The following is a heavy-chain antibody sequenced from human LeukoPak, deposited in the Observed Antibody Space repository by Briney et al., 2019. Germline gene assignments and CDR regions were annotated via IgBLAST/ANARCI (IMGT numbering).Heavy chain of an antibody. CDR2: INPNSGGR. Sequence: ASVKVSCKASGPTFTYQYMHWVRQAPGQGLEWMGWINPNSGGRNYAQKFQGRVTMTRDTSISTAYMELSRLRSDDTAVYYCARDTDYYDSSGYLRDWGQGTLVTVSS. CDR1: GPTFTYQY. D-gene: IGHD3-22*01. V-gene: IGHV1-2*02. J-gene: IGHJ4*02. CDR3: ARDTDYYDSSGYLRD.